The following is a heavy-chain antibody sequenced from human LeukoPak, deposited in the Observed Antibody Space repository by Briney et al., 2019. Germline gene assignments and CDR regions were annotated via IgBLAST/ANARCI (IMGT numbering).Heavy chain of an antibody. D-gene: IGHD5-18*01. V-gene: IGHV1-8*03. Sequence: ASVKVSCKASGYTFTSYDINWVRQATGQGLEWMGWMNPNSGNTGYAQKFQGRVTITRNTSISTAYMELSSLRSEDTAVYYCAMQKYSYGYDAFDIWGQGTMVTVSS. CDR1: GYTFTSYD. CDR2: MNPNSGNT. J-gene: IGHJ3*02. CDR3: AMQKYSYGYDAFDI.